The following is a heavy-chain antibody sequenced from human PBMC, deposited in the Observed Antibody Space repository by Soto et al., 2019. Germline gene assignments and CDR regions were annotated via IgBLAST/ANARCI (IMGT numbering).Heavy chain of an antibody. J-gene: IGHJ4*02. D-gene: IGHD3-22*01. V-gene: IGHV4-31*03. Sequence: QVQLQESGPGLVKPSQTLSLTCTVSGGSISSGGYYWSWIRQHPGKGLEWIGYIYYSGSTYYNPSLKGRVTISVDTSKNQFSLKLSSVTAADTAVYYCASSDIGGLYYYDSSGYYYFDYWGQGTLVTVSS. CDR1: GGSISSGGYY. CDR3: ASSDIGGLYYYDSSGYYYFDY. CDR2: IYYSGST.